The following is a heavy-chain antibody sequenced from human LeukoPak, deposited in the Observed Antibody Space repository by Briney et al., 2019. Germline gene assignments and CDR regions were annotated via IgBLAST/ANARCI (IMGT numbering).Heavy chain of an antibody. D-gene: IGHD6-19*01. Sequence: GGSPRLSCSASGFTFRNYGMHWVRQAPGKGLEWVSFIQSDESNKYYSDSVKGRFTISRDNSKNMLYLQMSSLRPEDTAVYYCAKELTSGWFFDYWGQGTLVTVSS. V-gene: IGHV3-30*02. CDR2: IQSDESNK. J-gene: IGHJ4*02. CDR3: AKELTSGWFFDY. CDR1: GFTFRNYG.